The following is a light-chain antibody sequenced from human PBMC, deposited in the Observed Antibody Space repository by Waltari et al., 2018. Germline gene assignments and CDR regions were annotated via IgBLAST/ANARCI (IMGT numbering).Light chain of an antibody. Sequence: QSALTQPPSASGSLGQSLTISCPGTSTPVEGSDPVFWYQQHPGKAPKLLIYEVTKRPSGVPDRFSGSKSDNTASLAVSGLQAEDEADYYCSSYAGGSSLMFGGGTKLTVL. V-gene: IGLV2-8*01. CDR1: STPVEGSDP. CDR2: EVT. CDR3: SSYAGGSSLM. J-gene: IGLJ3*02.